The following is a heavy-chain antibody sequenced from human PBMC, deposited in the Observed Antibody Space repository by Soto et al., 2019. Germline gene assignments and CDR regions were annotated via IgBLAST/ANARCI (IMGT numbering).Heavy chain of an antibody. CDR3: TTDNYFDP. D-gene: IGHD3-10*01. Sequence: LRLSCTASGFTFRNAWMSWVRQAPGKGLEWVGRIKSKINGGTTDYAAAVKGRFTISRDDSKNMMYLQMNSLKTEDTAVYYCTTDNYFDPWGQGTLVTVSS. CDR2: IKSKINGGTT. CDR1: GFTFRNAW. V-gene: IGHV3-15*01. J-gene: IGHJ5*02.